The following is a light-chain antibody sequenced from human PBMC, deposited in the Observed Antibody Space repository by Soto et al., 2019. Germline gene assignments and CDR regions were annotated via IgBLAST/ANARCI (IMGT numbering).Light chain of an antibody. Sequence: EIVLTQSPGVLSLSPGEGATLSCRASQIVSSASLAWYQQKPGQAPRLLIYGAYNRAIDIPDRVRGSGSGTDFTLTISRLEPDDSAVYYCQQYGNSPSITFGQGTRLEIK. V-gene: IGKV3-20*01. J-gene: IGKJ5*01. CDR3: QQYGNSPSIT. CDR1: QIVSSAS. CDR2: GAY.